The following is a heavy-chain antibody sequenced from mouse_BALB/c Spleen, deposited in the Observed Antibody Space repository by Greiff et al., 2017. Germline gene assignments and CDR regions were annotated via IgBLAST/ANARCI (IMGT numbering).Heavy chain of an antibody. J-gene: IGHJ3*01. Sequence: EVKLVESGGGLVKPGGSLKLSCAASGFTFSDYYMYWVRQTPEKRLEWVATISDGGSYTYYPDSVKGRFTISRDNAKNNLYLQMSSLKSEDTAMYYCARDHGYDDGFAYWGQGTLVTVSA. CDR2: ISDGGSYT. CDR3: ARDHGYDDGFAY. V-gene: IGHV5-4*02. CDR1: GFTFSDYY. D-gene: IGHD2-2*01.